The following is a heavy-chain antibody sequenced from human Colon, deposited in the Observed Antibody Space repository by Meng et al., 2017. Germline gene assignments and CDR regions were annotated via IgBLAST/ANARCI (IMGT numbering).Heavy chain of an antibody. CDR3: TRDRVYYYGSGSRLDY. Sequence: GESLKISCTASGFTFGDYAMSWVRQAPGKGLEWVGFIRSKAYGGTTEYAASVKGRFTISRDDSKSIAYLKMNSLKTEDTAVYYCTRDRVYYYGSGSRLDYWGQGTLVTVSS. D-gene: IGHD3-10*01. V-gene: IGHV3-49*04. CDR1: GFTFGDYA. CDR2: IRSKAYGGTT. J-gene: IGHJ4*02.